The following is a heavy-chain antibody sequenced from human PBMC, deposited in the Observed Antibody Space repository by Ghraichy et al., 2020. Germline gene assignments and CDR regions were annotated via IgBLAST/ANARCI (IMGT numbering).Heavy chain of an antibody. CDR1: GFTFSNYA. J-gene: IGHJ4*02. D-gene: IGHD1-1*01. Sequence: GGSLRLSCAASGFTFSNYAMSWVRQAPGKGLEWVSGISGGGGGTYYADSVRGRFTISRDNSKNTLYLQMNGLRAEDTAIYYCATHWTTGITGIDYWGQGTLVTVSS. V-gene: IGHV3-23*01. CDR2: ISGGGGGT. CDR3: ATHWTTGITGIDY.